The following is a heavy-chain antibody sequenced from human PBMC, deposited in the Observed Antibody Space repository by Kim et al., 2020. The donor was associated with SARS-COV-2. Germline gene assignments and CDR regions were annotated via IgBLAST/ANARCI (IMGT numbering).Heavy chain of an antibody. J-gene: IGHJ4*02. Sequence: GGSLRLSCAASGFTFSGYWMTWVRQAPGKGLEWVANIKQDGSEKYYVDSVKGRFTISRDNAKNSLYLQMNSLRAEDTAVYYCARASGAGSPLSNPDYWGQGTLVTVSS. V-gene: IGHV3-7*03. CDR3: ARASGAGSPLSNPDY. D-gene: IGHD3-10*01. CDR1: GFTFSGYW. CDR2: IKQDGSEK.